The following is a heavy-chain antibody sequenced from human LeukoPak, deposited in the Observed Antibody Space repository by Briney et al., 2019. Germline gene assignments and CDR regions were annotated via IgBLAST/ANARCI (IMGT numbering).Heavy chain of an antibody. D-gene: IGHD3-16*02. CDR3: AKDSAMGNYDYVWGSYRYSYFDY. J-gene: IGHJ4*02. CDR1: GFTFSSYA. Sequence: PGGSLRLSCAASGFTFSSYAMSWVRQAPGKGLEWVSAISGSGGSTYYADSVKGRFTISRDNSKNTLYLQMNSLRAEGTAVYYCAKDSAMGNYDYVWGSYRYSYFDYWGQGTLVTVSS. V-gene: IGHV3-23*01. CDR2: ISGSGGST.